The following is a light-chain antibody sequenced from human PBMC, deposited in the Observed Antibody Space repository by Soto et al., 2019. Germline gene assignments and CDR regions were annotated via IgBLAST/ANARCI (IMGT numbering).Light chain of an antibody. CDR2: GTS. CDR3: QQRAN. J-gene: IGKJ5*01. CDR1: LSVTGY. V-gene: IGKV3-11*01. Sequence: EIVLTQSQASLALSPGERATLSCRASLSVTGYLAWYQQRPNQAPRLLIHGTSNRATGIPARFSGEGSGTDFTLTISSLEPEDSAVYYCQQRANFGQGTRLEIK.